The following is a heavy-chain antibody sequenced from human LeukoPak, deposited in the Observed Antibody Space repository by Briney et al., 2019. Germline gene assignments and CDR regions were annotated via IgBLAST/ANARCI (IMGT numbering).Heavy chain of an antibody. D-gene: IGHD3-10*01. J-gene: IGHJ4*02. CDR2: IKSKSDGGTA. CDR1: GFTFTNAW. CDR3: TTYNFNSGSYYPRGPRDY. V-gene: IGHV3-15*01. Sequence: GGSLRLSCAGSGFTFTNAWMSWVRQAPGKGLQWVGRIKSKSDGGTAEYAAPVKGRFSISRDDSENTVYLQMNSLKTEDTAVYYCTTYNFNSGSYYPRGPRDYWGQGTLVTVSS.